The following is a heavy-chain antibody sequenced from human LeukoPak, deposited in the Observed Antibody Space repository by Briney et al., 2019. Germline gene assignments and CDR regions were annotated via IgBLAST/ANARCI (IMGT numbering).Heavy chain of an antibody. CDR1: GYTFTGYY. J-gene: IGHJ4*02. D-gene: IGHD3-22*01. Sequence: ASVTVSCKASGYTFTGYYMHWVRQAPGQGLEWMGWINPNSGGTNYAQKFQGRVTMTRDTSISTAYMELSRLRSDDTAVYYCASSPVITMIVASWGQGTLVTVSS. CDR2: INPNSGGT. V-gene: IGHV1-2*02. CDR3: ASSPVITMIVAS.